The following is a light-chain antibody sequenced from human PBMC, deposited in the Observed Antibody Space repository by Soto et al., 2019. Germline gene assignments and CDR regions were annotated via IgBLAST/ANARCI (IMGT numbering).Light chain of an antibody. CDR2: EVS. Sequence: QSVLTQPASVSGSPGQSITISCTGTSSDIAAYNYVSWYQQHPGKAPRLMIFEVSNRPSGVSDRFSASKSGNTASLTISGLQSEDEADYYCSSYTSDFSVVFGGGTKLTVL. V-gene: IGLV2-14*01. CDR1: SSDIAAYNY. CDR3: SSYTSDFSVV. J-gene: IGLJ2*01.